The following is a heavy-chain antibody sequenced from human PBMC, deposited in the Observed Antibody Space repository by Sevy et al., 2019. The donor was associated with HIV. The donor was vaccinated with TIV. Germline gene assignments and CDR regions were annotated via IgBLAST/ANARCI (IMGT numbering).Heavy chain of an antibody. CDR2: IKSKTDGGTT. J-gene: IGHJ4*02. Sequence: GGSLRLSCAAFGFTLSDAWMSWVRQAPGKGLQWVGRIKSKTDGGTTHYAAPVKGRFTISRDDSKNTLYLQMNSLKTEDTALYYCTLEGLYCSGGSCYSEGFDSWGQGTLVTVSS. D-gene: IGHD2-15*01. CDR3: TLEGLYCSGGSCYSEGFDS. V-gene: IGHV3-15*01. CDR1: GFTLSDAW.